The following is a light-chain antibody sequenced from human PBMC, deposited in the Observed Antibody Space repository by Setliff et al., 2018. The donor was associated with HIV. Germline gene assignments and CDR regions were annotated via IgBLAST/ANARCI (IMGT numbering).Light chain of an antibody. CDR1: SSDVGDYNY. V-gene: IGLV2-14*01. Sequence: QSALTQPASVSGSPGQSITISCTGTSSDVGDYNYVSWYQQHPGKAPKPMIYDVSKRPSGVSNRFSGSESGNTASLTISGLQAEDEADYYCSSYTSSSTLFGGGTK. CDR3: SSYTSSSTL. J-gene: IGLJ2*01. CDR2: DVS.